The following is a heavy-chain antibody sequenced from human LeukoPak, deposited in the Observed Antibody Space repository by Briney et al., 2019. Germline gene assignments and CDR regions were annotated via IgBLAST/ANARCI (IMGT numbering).Heavy chain of an antibody. J-gene: IGHJ6*03. V-gene: IGHV1-69*13. Sequence: ASVKVSCKASGGTFSSYAISWVRQAPGQGLEWMGGIIPIFGTANYAQKFQGRVTITADESTSTAYMELSSLRSEDTAVYYCASSLGFAAGTTIRFWDYYYYYMDVWGKGTTVTVSS. CDR2: IIPIFGTA. D-gene: IGHD1-7*01. CDR3: ASSLGFAAGTTIRFWDYYYYYMDV. CDR1: GGTFSSYA.